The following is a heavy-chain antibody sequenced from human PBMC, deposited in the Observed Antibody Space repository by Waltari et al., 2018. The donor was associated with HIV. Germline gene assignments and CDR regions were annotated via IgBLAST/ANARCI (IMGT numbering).Heavy chain of an antibody. CDR3: ASGGYDSGMIDP. J-gene: IGHJ5*02. CDR2: ISGSVNSM. CDR1: GFTFNIYA. Sequence: EVQLLESGGGLVQPGGSLRLSCAASGFTFNIYAMSWVRQAPGKGLEWVVGISGSVNSMSYADSVRGRFTISRDNSKNTVFLQMDGLRAEDTALYYCASGGYDSGMIDPWGQGTLVSVSS. V-gene: IGHV3-23*01. D-gene: IGHD6-19*01.